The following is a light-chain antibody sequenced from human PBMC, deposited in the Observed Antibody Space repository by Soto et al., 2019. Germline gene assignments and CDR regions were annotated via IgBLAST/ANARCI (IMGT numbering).Light chain of an antibody. CDR3: SSYAGSNNFV. CDR1: SSDVGGYKY. J-gene: IGLJ1*01. V-gene: IGLV2-8*01. CDR2: EVS. Sequence: QSALTQPPSASGSPGQSVTISCTGTSSDVGGYKYVSWYQQHPGKAPKLMIYEVSKRPSGVPDRFSGSKSDNTASLTVSGLQAEDEADSYCSSYAGSNNFVFGTGTKLTVL.